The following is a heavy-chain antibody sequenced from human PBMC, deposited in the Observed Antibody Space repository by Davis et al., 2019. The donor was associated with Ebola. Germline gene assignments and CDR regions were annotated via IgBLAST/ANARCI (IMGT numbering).Heavy chain of an antibody. J-gene: IGHJ6*02. V-gene: IGHV1-18*01. D-gene: IGHD2-2*01. CDR2: ISAYNGNT. CDR3: ARDRCSSTSCPLVYYYYYGMDV. CDR1: GYTFTSYD. Sequence: ASVKVSCKASGYTFTSYDINWVRQATGQGLEWMGWISAYNGNTNYAQKLQGRVTMTTDTSTSTAYMELRSLRSDDTAVYYCARDRCSSTSCPLVYYYYYGMDVWGQGTTVTVSS.